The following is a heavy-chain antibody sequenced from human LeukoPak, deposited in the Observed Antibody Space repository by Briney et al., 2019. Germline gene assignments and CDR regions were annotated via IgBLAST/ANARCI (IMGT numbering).Heavy chain of an antibody. Sequence: GESLKISCKGSGYSFPTYWISWVRQMPGKGLEWMGRIDPSDSYTKYSPSFQGHVTISGDESISTAYLQWSSLKASDTAMYYCARHFLGELPDMDVWGQGTTVTVSS. CDR2: IDPSDSYT. J-gene: IGHJ6*02. CDR1: GYSFPTYW. D-gene: IGHD1-26*01. V-gene: IGHV5-10-1*01. CDR3: ARHFLGELPDMDV.